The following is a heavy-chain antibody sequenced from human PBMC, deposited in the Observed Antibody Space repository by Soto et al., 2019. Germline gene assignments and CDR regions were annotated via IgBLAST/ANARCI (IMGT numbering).Heavy chain of an antibody. Sequence: QVQLQESGPGLVKPSQTLSLTCTVSGGSISSGGYYWSWIRQHPGKGLEWIGYIYYSGSTYYNPSLKSRVTISVETSKNQFSLKLSSVTAADMAVYYCASQVYYYDSSGYLDYWGQGTLVTVSS. CDR2: IYYSGST. CDR1: GGSISSGGYY. CDR3: ASQVYYYDSSGYLDY. J-gene: IGHJ4*02. V-gene: IGHV4-31*03. D-gene: IGHD3-22*01.